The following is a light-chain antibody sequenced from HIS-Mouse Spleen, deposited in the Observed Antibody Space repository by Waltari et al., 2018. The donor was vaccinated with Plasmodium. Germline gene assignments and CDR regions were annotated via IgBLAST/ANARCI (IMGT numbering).Light chain of an antibody. CDR3: YSTDSSGNHRV. J-gene: IGLJ3*02. V-gene: IGLV3-10*01. CDR1: ALPKKY. Sequence: SYELTQPPSVSVSPGQTARITCSGDALPKKYSYWYQQESGQATVRVIYEDSKRPSRFPERFSGSSSGTMATLTISGAQVEDEADYYCYSTDSSGNHRVFGGGTKLTVL. CDR2: EDS.